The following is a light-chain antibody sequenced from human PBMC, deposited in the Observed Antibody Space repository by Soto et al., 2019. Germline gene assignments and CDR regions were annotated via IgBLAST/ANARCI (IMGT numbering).Light chain of an antibody. J-gene: IGKJ4*01. V-gene: IGKV1-5*01. CDR1: QNINRW. CDR3: QQHNSY. CDR2: DAS. Sequence: DIPLTQSPSVVSASVGDRVTITCRATQNINRWMSWYQVKPGKAPKDLISDASNLQSGVPSRFSGSGSGTEFTLTIGSLQPEDFATYYCQQHNSYFGGGTKVEIK.